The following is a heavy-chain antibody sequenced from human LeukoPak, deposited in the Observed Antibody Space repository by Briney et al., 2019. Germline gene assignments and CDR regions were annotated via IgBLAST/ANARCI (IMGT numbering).Heavy chain of an antibody. V-gene: IGHV4-34*01. J-gene: IGHJ4*02. D-gene: IGHD3-22*01. CDR3: ARHNYDSSGYYRWLGY. CDR2: ISHSGST. CDR1: GGSFSGYY. Sequence: SETLSLTCAVYGGSFSGYYLSWIRRPPGKGLEWIGEISHSGSTDYNPSLKSRATISVDTSKNQFSLKLSSVTDADTAVYYCARHNYDSSGYYRWLGYWGQGALVTVSS.